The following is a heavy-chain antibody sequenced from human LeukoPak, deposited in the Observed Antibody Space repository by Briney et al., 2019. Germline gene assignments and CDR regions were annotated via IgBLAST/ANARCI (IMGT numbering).Heavy chain of an antibody. V-gene: IGHV1-8*01. J-gene: IGHJ5*02. CDR1: GYTFTSYD. CDR3: ARGIYGYITGTTRGFDP. Sequence: ASVKVSCKASGYTFTSYDINWVRQAPGQGLEWMGWMNPNSRNTGYAQKFQGRVTMTRNTSISTAYMELSSLRSEDTAVYYCARGIYGYITGTTRGFDPWGQGTLVTVSS. D-gene: IGHD1-7*01. CDR2: MNPNSRNT.